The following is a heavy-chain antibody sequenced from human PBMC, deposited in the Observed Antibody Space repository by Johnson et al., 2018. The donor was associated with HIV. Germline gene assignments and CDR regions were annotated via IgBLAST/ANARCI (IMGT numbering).Heavy chain of an antibody. CDR1: GFTVSSNY. CDR3: AKDRVRDAFDI. CDR2: IYSGGST. D-gene: IGHD3-10*01. V-gene: IGHV3-66*01. Sequence: QLVESGGGLVQPGGSLRLSCAASGFTVSSNYMSWVRQAPGKGLEWVSVIYSGGSTYYADSVKGRFTISRDNSKNTLYLQMNSRRAEDTAVYYCAKDRVRDAFDIWGQGTMVTVSS. J-gene: IGHJ3*02.